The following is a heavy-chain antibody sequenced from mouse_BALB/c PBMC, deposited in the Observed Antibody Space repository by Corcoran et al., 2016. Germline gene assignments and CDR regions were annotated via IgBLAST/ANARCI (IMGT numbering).Heavy chain of an antibody. D-gene: IGHD2-4*01. CDR2: INTYTGEP. J-gene: IGHJ3*01. CDR1: GYTFTNYG. CDR3: ARHTMITTRPFAY. Sequence: QIQLVQSGPELKKTGETVKISCKASGYTFTNYGMNGVKQAPGKGLKWMGWINTYTGEPTYADDFKGRFAFSLATSASTAYLQINNLKNEDMATYFCARHTMITTRPFAYWVQGTLVTVSA. V-gene: IGHV9-1*02.